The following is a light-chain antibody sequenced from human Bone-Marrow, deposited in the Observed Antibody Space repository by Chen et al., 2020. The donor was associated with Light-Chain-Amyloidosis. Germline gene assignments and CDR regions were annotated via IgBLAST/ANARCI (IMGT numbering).Light chain of an antibody. V-gene: IGLV3-21*02. CDR2: DDS. J-gene: IGLJ3*02. Sequence: YVLTQPSSVSVAPGQTATIACGGNNIGSTRVHWYQQTPGQAPLLVVYDDSDRPSGIPERLSGSNSGNMATLTISRVEAGDEADYACQVWDRSSDRPVVGGGTKLTVL. CDR1: NIGSTR. CDR3: QVWDRSSDRPV.